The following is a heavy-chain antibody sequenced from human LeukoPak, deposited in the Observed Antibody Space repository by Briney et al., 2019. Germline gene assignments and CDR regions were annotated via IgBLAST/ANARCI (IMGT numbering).Heavy chain of an antibody. D-gene: IGHD2-2*01. J-gene: IGHJ4*02. Sequence: GGSLRLSCAASGFTFSTYWMSWVRQAPGKGLEWVANIRQDGSDKYYVDSVRGRFTISRDNAKNSLYLQMNSLRAEDTAVYYCARDKVVPAAIGHYWGRGTLVTVSS. CDR2: IRQDGSDK. CDR1: GFTFSTYW. V-gene: IGHV3-7*01. CDR3: ARDKVVPAAIGHY.